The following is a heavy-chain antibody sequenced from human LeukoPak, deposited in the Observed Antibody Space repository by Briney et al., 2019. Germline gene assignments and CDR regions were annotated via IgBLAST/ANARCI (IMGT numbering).Heavy chain of an antibody. CDR1: GGTFSSYA. J-gene: IGHJ3*02. V-gene: IGHV1-69*05. D-gene: IGHD3-3*01. CDR3: ARAKYYDFWSGHSLGAFDI. CDR2: IIPIFGTA. Sequence: SVKVSCKASGGTFSSYAVSWVRQAPGQGLEWMGRIIPIFGTANYAQKFQGRVTITTDESTSTAYMELSSLRSEDTAVYYCARAKYYDFWSGHSLGAFDIWGQGTMVTVSS.